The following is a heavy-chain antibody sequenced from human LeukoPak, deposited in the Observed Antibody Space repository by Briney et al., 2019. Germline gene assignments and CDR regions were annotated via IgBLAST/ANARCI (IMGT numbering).Heavy chain of an antibody. CDR2: IIPIFGTA. V-gene: IGHV1-69*01. J-gene: IGHJ6*02. CDR3: ARALGYCTNGVCFPIYYYYYGMDV. D-gene: IGHD2-8*01. Sequence: SVKVSCKASGGTFISYAISWVRQAPGQGLEWMGGIIPIFGTANYAQKFQGRVTITADESTSTAYMELSSLRSEDTAVYYCARALGYCTNGVCFPIYYYYYGMDVWAQGTTVTVSS. CDR1: GGTFISYA.